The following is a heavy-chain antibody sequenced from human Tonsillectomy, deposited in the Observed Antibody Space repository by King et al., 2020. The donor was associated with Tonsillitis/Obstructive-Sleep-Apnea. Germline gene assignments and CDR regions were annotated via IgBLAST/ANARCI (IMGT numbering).Heavy chain of an antibody. CDR1: GFTFSSYA. Sequence: VQLVESGGGLVQPGGSLRLSCAASGFTFSSYAMSWVRQAPGKGLEWVAAISGSGGSTYYADSVKGRFTISRDNSKNTLYLQMNSLRAEDTAVYYCAKDVVTTVTTVRWFDPWGQGTLVTVSS. V-gene: IGHV3-23*04. CDR2: ISGSGGST. J-gene: IGHJ5*02. CDR3: AKDVVTTVTTVRWFDP. D-gene: IGHD4-17*01.